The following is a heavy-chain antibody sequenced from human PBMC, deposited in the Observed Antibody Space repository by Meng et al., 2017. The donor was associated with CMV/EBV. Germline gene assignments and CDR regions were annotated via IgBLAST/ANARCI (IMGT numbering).Heavy chain of an antibody. Sequence: GESLKISCAASEFTFSSYSMNWVRQAPGKGLEWVSSISSSSSYIYYADSVKGRFTISRDNAKNSLYLQMNSLRAEDTAVYYCAGPQPAYYDSSAPKSWGQGTLVTVSS. CDR2: ISSSSSYI. CDR1: EFTFSSYS. D-gene: IGHD3-22*01. J-gene: IGHJ5*02. CDR3: AGPQPAYYDSSAPKS. V-gene: IGHV3-21*01.